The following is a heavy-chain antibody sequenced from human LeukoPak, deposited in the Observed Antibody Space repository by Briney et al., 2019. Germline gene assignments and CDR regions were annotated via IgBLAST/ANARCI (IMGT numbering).Heavy chain of an antibody. CDR3: ARSCRILDIVATIRARLGGNGFDI. D-gene: IGHD5-12*01. J-gene: IGHJ3*02. Sequence: SETLSLTCTVSGYSISSGYFWGWIRQPPGKGLEWIGSVYHRGITYYNPSLKTRVTISVDTSKNQFSLKLSSVTAADKAVYYCARSCRILDIVATIRARLGGNGFDIWGQGTMVTVSS. CDR2: VYHRGIT. V-gene: IGHV4-38-2*02. CDR1: GYSISSGYF.